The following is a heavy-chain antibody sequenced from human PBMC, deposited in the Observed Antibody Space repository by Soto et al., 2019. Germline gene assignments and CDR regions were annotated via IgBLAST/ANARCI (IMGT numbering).Heavy chain of an antibody. CDR1: GYTFTGYY. Sequence: ASVKVSCKASGYTFTGYYMHWVRQAPGQGLEWMGWINPNSGGTNYAQKFQGWVTMTRDTSISTAYMELSSLRSEDTAVYYCARAGASVFDYWGQGTLVTVSS. CDR3: ARAGASVFDY. J-gene: IGHJ4*02. V-gene: IGHV1-2*04. D-gene: IGHD7-27*01. CDR2: INPNSGGT.